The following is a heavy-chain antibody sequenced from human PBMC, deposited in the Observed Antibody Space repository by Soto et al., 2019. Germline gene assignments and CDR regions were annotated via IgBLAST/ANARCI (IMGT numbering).Heavy chain of an antibody. Sequence: QVQLVQSGAEVKKPGSSVKVSCKASGGTFSSYTISWVRQAPGQGLEWMGRIIPILGIANYAQKFQGRVTITADKSTITDYMELSSLRSEDTAVYHCARMYNWIDIGHWFDPWGQGTLVTVSS. J-gene: IGHJ5*02. CDR3: ARMYNWIDIGHWFDP. CDR2: IIPILGIA. D-gene: IGHD1-1*01. V-gene: IGHV1-69*02. CDR1: GGTFSSYT.